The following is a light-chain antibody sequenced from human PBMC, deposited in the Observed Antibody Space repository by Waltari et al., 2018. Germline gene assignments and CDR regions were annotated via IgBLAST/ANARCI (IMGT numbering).Light chain of an antibody. CDR3: QKYDRLPAT. CDR2: GAS. V-gene: IGKV3-20*01. J-gene: IGKJ1*01. Sequence: IVLTQSPDTLSLSLGERAIITCRASQSIGRYLVWYQQKPGQAPRLLIYGASTRASGIPDRFSGSGSGTDFSLTISRLEPEDFAVYHCQKYDRLPATFGQGTKIEIK. CDR1: QSIGRY.